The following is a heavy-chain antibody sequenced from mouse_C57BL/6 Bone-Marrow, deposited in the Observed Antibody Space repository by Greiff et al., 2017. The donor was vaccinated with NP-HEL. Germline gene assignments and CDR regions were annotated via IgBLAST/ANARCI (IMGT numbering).Heavy chain of an antibody. CDR3: ARPEIYYYGSSWYFDV. V-gene: IGHV4-1*01. CDR1: GFDFSRYW. D-gene: IGHD1-1*01. Sequence: DVQLQESGGGLVQPGGSLKLSCAASGFDFSRYWMRWVRRAPGKGLEWIGEINPDSSTINYAPSLKDKFIISRDNAKNTLYLQMSKVRSEDTALYYCARPEIYYYGSSWYFDVWGTGTTVTVSS. J-gene: IGHJ1*03. CDR2: INPDSSTI.